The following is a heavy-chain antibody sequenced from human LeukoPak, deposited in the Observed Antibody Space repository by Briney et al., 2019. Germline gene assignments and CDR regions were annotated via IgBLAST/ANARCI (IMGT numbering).Heavy chain of an antibody. CDR1: GFTFSSYE. J-gene: IGHJ4*02. CDR2: ISRSGINI. Sequence: GGSLRLSCAASGFTFSSYETNWVRQAPGKGLEWISYISRSGININYADSVKGRFAISRDDAKYSLYLQMNSLRAEDTAVYYCAKSMVTNYFDYWGQGSLVTVSS. CDR3: AKSMVTNYFDY. V-gene: IGHV3-48*03. D-gene: IGHD2-21*02.